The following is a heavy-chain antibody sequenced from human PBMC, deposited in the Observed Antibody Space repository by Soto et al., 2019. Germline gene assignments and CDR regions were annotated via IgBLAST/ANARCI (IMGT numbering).Heavy chain of an antibody. CDR3: ARPLYGSGETFDP. CDR1: GGSISSYY. J-gene: IGHJ5*02. Sequence: SETLSLTCNVSGGSISSYYWSWIQQPPGKGLEWIGYIYYSGSTNYNPSLKSRVTISVDTSKNQFSLKLSSVTAADTAVYYCARPLYGSGETFDPRGQGPLVAVS. D-gene: IGHD3-10*01. CDR2: IYYSGST. V-gene: IGHV4-59*08.